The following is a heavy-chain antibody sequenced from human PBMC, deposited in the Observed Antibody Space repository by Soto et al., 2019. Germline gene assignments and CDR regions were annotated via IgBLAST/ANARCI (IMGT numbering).Heavy chain of an antibody. CDR1: GFTFSGST. V-gene: IGHV3-73*02. D-gene: IGHD2-15*01. Sequence: EVQLVQSGGGLVQPGGSLKLSCAASGFTFSGSTVHWFRQASGEGLQWVGRIRSKANDYATTYIASVKGRFTISRDDSRNTAYLQMSDLKTEDTAVYYCTGGYCTGGTCYSGYFQHWGQGALVTVFS. CDR3: TGGYCTGGTCYSGYFQH. J-gene: IGHJ1*01. CDR2: IRSKANDYAT.